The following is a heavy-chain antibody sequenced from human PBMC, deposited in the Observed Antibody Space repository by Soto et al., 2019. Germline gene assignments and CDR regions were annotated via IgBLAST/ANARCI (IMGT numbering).Heavy chain of an antibody. CDR3: AKDYSRYTAMVHFDY. CDR1: GFTFDDYA. D-gene: IGHD5-18*01. J-gene: IGHJ4*02. CDR2: ISWNSGSI. Sequence: PGGSLRLSCAASGFTFDDYAMHWVRQAPGKGLEWVSGISWNSGSIGYADSVKGRFTISRDNAKNSLYLQMNSLRAEDTALYYCAKDYSRYTAMVHFDYWGQGTLVTVSS. V-gene: IGHV3-9*01.